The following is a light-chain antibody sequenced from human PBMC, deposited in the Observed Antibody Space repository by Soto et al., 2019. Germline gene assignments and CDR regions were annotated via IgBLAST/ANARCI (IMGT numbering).Light chain of an antibody. J-gene: IGKJ1*01. CDR3: QQYGNLLWT. CDR2: DAS. V-gene: IGKV1D-13*01. Sequence: AIQLTQSPSSLSASVGDRVTITCRASQGVSSSLAWYQQKPGTAPKLLIYDASDLETGVPSRFSGSGSGTDFTLTISSLQPEDFATYYCQQYGNLLWTFGQGTKVDIK. CDR1: QGVSSS.